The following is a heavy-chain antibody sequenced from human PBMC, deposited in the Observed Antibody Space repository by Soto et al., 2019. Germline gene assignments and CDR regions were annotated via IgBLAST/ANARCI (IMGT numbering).Heavy chain of an antibody. CDR3: ARGVSSSWSGDYFDY. V-gene: IGHV4-31*03. CDR1: GGSISIGGYY. Sequence: TLSLTCTVSGGSISIGGYYWSWIRQHPGKGLEWIGYIYYSGSTYYNPSLKSRVTISVDTSKNQFSLKLSSVTAADTAVYYCARGVSSSWSGDYFDYWGQGTLVTVSS. D-gene: IGHD6-13*01. CDR2: IYYSGST. J-gene: IGHJ4*02.